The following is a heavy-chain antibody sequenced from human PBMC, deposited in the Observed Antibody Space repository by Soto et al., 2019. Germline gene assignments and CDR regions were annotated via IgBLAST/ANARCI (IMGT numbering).Heavy chain of an antibody. V-gene: IGHV3-72*01. Sequence: EVQLVESGGGLVQPGGSLRLSCVASGFIFSDHYMDWVRQAPGKGLEWVGRTRNKANDYTTEYAASVKGRSIISRDDSKNSLYLQVHSLKSEDTAVYYCARVQYSYGLWYYFDYWGQGALVTVSS. CDR2: TRNKANDYTT. CDR3: ARVQYSYGLWYYFDY. CDR1: GFIFSDHY. D-gene: IGHD5-18*01. J-gene: IGHJ4*02.